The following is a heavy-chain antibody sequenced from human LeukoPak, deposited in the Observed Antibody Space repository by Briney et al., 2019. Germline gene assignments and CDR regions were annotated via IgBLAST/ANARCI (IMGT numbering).Heavy chain of an antibody. D-gene: IGHD3-3*01. CDR1: GFTFSSYA. J-gene: IGHJ4*02. V-gene: IGHV3-23*01. Sequence: GGSLRLSCAASGFTFSSYAMSWVRQAPGKGLEWVSAISGSGGSTYYADSVKGRFTISRDNSKNTLYLQMNSLRAEDTAVYYCATAPHYDFWSDYHWGQGTLVTVSS. CDR2: ISGSGGST. CDR3: ATAPHYDFWSDYH.